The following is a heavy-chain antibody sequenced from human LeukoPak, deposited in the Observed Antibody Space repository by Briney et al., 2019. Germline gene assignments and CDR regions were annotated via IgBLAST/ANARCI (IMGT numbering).Heavy chain of an antibody. CDR2: ISRNGDT. V-gene: IGHV4-34*01. J-gene: IGHJ6*03. CDR3: ARNGGYSNGWGRYYYYMDV. Sequence: SETLSLTCTVSGGSISSYYWSWIRQPPGKGLEWIGEISRNGDTKFNPSLVSRGTTSVDASKKQFSLKLSSVTAADTAVYYCARNGGYSNGWGRYYYYMDVWGKGTTVTVTS. D-gene: IGHD6-19*01. CDR1: GGSISSYY.